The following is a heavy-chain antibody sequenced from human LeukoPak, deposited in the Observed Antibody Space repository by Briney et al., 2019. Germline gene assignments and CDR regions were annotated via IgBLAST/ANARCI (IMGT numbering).Heavy chain of an antibody. CDR3: ARDRVGSGWFEYFQH. CDR2: IIPIFGTA. D-gene: IGHD6-19*01. J-gene: IGHJ1*01. Sequence: VASVKVSCKASGGTFSSYAISWVRQAPGQGLEWMGGIIPIFGTANYAQKFQGRVTITADESTSTAYMELSSLRSEDTAVCYCARDRVGSGWFEYFQHWGQGTLVTVSS. CDR1: GGTFSSYA. V-gene: IGHV1-69*13.